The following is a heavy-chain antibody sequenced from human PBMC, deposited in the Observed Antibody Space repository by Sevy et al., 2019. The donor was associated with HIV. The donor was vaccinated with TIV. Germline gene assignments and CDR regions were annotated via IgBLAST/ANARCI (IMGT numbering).Heavy chain of an antibody. J-gene: IGHJ1*01. CDR2: ISFDASNK. CDR1: GFTFSRYS. D-gene: IGHD1-1*01. V-gene: IGHV3-30*04. CDR3: ALERLSSDVTEFFQN. Sequence: GGSLRLSCAASGFTFSRYSMHWVRQAPGKGLEWVATISFDASNKHYADSLKGRLTISRDNFQNSLFLQMNSRRPEDTAVYYCALERLSSDVTEFFQNWVQGILVTVSS.